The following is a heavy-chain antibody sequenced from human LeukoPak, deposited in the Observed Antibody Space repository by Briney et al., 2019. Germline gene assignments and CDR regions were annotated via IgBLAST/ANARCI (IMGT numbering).Heavy chain of an antibody. D-gene: IGHD1-26*01. Sequence: PGGSLRLSCAASGFTFDDYAMHWVRQAPGKGLEWVSGISWNSGSIGYADSVKGRFTISRDNAKNSLYLQMNSLRPEDTALYYCAKGPHPSYSDSRACFDPWGQGTLVTVSS. J-gene: IGHJ5*02. CDR3: AKGPHPSYSDSRACFDP. V-gene: IGHV3-9*01. CDR1: GFTFDDYA. CDR2: ISWNSGSI.